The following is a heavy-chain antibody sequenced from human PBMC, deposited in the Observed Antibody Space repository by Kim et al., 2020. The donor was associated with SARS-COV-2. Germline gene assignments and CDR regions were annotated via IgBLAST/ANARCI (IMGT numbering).Heavy chain of an antibody. CDR1: GFTFSSYS. V-gene: IGHV3-48*01. J-gene: IGHJ5*02. Sequence: GGSLRLSCAASGFTFSSYSMNWVRQAPGKGLEWVSYISSSSSTIYYADSVKGRFTLSRDNAKNSLYLQMNTLRAEDTAVYYCARSGYYGSGTYNWFDPWGQETLVPVSS. D-gene: IGHD3-10*01. CDR2: ISSSSSTI. CDR3: ARSGYYGSGTYNWFDP.